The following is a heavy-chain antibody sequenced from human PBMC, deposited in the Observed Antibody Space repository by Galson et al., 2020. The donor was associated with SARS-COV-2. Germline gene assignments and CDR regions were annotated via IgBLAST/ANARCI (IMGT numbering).Heavy chain of an antibody. Sequence: GGSLRLSCAASGFTFSRYAMHWVRQAPGKGLEWVAVISYDGSNKYYADSVKGRFTITRDNYKNTLYLQMNSLRAEDTAVYYCAGSTYYDVWSVYYNWFDAWGQGTLVTVSS. CDR2: ISYDGSNK. D-gene: IGHD3-3*01. CDR3: AGSTYYDVWSVYYNWFDA. J-gene: IGHJ5*02. CDR1: GFTFSRYA. V-gene: IGHV3-30-3*01.